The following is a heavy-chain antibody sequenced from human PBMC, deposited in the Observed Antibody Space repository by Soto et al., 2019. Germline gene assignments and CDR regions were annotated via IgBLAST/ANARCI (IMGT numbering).Heavy chain of an antibody. CDR3: ARALAGSSSWYGLNY. V-gene: IGHV3-30-3*01. J-gene: IGHJ4*02. Sequence: GGSLRLSCAASGFTFSSYAMHWVRQAPGKGLEWVAVISYDGSNKYYADSVKGRFTISRDNSKNTLYLQMNSLRAEDTAVYYCARALAGSSSWYGLNYWGQGTLVTVSS. CDR1: GFTFSSYA. D-gene: IGHD6-13*01. CDR2: ISYDGSNK.